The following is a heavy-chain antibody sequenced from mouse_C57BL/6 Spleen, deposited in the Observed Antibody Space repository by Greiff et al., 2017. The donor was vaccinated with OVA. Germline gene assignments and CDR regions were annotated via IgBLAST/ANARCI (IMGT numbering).Heavy chain of an antibody. Sequence: EVKLVESGGDLVKPGGSLKLSCAASGFTFSSYGMSWVRQTPDKRLEWVATISSGGSYTYYPDSVKGRCTISRDNAKNTRYLQMSSLKSEDTAMYYCERHRVGLPGVGYWGQGTTLTVSS. CDR2: ISSGGSYT. CDR1: GFTFSSYG. CDR3: ERHRVGLPGVGY. V-gene: IGHV5-6*02. D-gene: IGHD4-1*01. J-gene: IGHJ2*01.